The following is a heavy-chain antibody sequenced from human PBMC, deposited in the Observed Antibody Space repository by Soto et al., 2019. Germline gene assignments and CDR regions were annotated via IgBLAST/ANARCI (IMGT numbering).Heavy chain of an antibody. CDR3: AREIVTAGGNNYFDP. CDR2: VYHTGDT. CDR1: GGTVASSHW. V-gene: IGHV4-4*02. J-gene: IGHJ5*02. D-gene: IGHD2-21*02. Sequence: PSETLSLTCGVSGGTVASSHWWSFVRQSPGRGLEWIGNVYHTGDTNFNPSLQSRVTFSVDKSNNQFSLRLTSVTAADTAVYFCAREIVTAGGNNYFDPWGPGTLVTVS.